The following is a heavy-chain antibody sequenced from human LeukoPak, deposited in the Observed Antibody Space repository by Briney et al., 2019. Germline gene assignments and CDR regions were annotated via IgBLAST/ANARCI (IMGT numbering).Heavy chain of an antibody. D-gene: IGHD3-10*01. Sequence: GGSLRLSCAASGFTFSDAWMTWLRQAPGKGLEWVGHVKSYIDGGSEDYSAPVKGRFAISRDDSKNTLFLQMNSLTTEDTAVYYCATDHGSGSWNYCAKTFDIWGRGTMVTVS. CDR3: ATDHGSGSWNYCAKTFDI. V-gene: IGHV3-15*01. CDR2: VKSYIDGGSE. J-gene: IGHJ3*02. CDR1: GFTFSDAW.